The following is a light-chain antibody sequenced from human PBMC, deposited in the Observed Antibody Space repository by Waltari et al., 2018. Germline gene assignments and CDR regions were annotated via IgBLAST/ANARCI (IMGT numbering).Light chain of an antibody. V-gene: IGKV1-5*03. CDR2: KAS. J-gene: IGKJ2*01. CDR3: QQYNSYSQYT. Sequence: DIQMTQSPSTLSASVGDRVTITCRASQSISSWLAWYQQKPGKAPTLLIYKASSLESGVPSRFSGSGSGTEFTLTISSLQPDDFATYYCQQYNSYSQYTFGQGTKLEIK. CDR1: QSISSW.